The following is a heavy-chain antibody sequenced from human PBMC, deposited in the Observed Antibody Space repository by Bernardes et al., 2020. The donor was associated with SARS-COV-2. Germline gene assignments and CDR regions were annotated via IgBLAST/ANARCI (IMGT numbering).Heavy chain of an antibody. CDR3: VRGRGVTGTLAAFDY. CDR1: GGTFRTDG. D-gene: IGHD1-20*01. CDR2: TTPMFATA. Sequence: SVKVSCKASGGTFRTDGFSWVRQAPGQGLEWMGETTPMFATANYAQKFQGRVTITADESTRTVYMELSSLRSEDTAVYYCVRGRGVTGTLAAFDYWGQGTLVTVSS. J-gene: IGHJ4*02. V-gene: IGHV1-69*13.